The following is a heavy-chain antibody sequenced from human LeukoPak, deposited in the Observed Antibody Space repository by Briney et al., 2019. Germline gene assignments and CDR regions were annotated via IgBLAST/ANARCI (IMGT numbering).Heavy chain of an antibody. CDR2: IYYSGST. CDR1: GGSISSSSYY. V-gene: IGHV4-39*01. Sequence: KPSETLSLTCTVSGGSISSSSYYWGWIRQPPGKGLEWIGSIYYSGSTYYNPSLKSRVTISVDTSKNQFSLKLSSVTAADTAVYYCATGRNYDFWSGYYAYNWFDPWGQGTLVTVSS. J-gene: IGHJ5*02. CDR3: ATGRNYDFWSGYYAYNWFDP. D-gene: IGHD3-3*01.